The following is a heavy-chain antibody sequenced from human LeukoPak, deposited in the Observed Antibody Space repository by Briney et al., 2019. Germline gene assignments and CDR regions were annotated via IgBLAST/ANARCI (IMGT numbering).Heavy chain of an antibody. CDR1: GGTFSSYA. D-gene: IGHD5-18*01. CDR3: ARVGYSYGSRAFDI. V-gene: IGHV1-69*04. CDR2: IIPILGIA. Sequence: SVKVSCEASGGTFSSYAISWVRQAPGQGLEWMGRIIPILGIANYAQKFQGRVTITADKTTSTAYMELSSLRSEDTAVYYCARVGYSYGSRAFDIWGQGTMVTVSS. J-gene: IGHJ3*02.